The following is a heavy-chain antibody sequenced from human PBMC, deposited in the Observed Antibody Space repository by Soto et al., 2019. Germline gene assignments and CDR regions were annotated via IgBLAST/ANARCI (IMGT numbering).Heavy chain of an antibody. D-gene: IGHD2-15*01. CDR3: ARGRLISLYYFDY. Sequence: WGFMRLSCAASGFTFSNYGMHWVRQVTGKGLEWVSTIGTAGDTYYPGSVKGRFTISRENAKNSLYLQMNSLRAEDTAVYYCARGRLISLYYFDYWGQGTLVTVS. CDR1: GFTFSNYG. CDR2: IGTAGDT. V-gene: IGHV3-13*01. J-gene: IGHJ4*02.